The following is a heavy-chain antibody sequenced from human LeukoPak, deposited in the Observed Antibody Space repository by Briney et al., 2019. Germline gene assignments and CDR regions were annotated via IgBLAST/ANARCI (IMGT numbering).Heavy chain of an antibody. CDR3: AREGSVNYYYDSSGYYHY. CDR2: ISGSGDRT. J-gene: IGHJ4*02. Sequence: PGGSLRLSCAASGFSFNTYAMSWVRQAPGKGLEWVSVISGSGDRTYYVGSVKGRFTISRDNSKSTLYLQMNSLRAEDTAVYYCAREGSVNYYYDSSGYYHYWGQGTLVTVSS. CDR1: GFSFNTYA. V-gene: IGHV3-23*01. D-gene: IGHD3-22*01.